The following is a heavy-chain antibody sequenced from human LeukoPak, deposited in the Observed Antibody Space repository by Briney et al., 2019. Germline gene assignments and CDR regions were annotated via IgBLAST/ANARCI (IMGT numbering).Heavy chain of an antibody. CDR3: ARHGHSGYFDY. Sequence: PSETLSLTCTVSGGSISSSYYWGWIRPPPGKGLEWIGSIYYSGSTYYNPSLKSRVTISVDTSKNQFSLKLSSVTAADTAVYYCARHGHSGYFDYWGQGTLVTVSS. J-gene: IGHJ4*02. D-gene: IGHD1-26*01. CDR1: GGSISSSYY. CDR2: IYYSGST. V-gene: IGHV4-39*01.